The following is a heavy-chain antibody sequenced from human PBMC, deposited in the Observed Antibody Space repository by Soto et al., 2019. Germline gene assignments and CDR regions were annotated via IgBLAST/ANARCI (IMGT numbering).Heavy chain of an antibody. V-gene: IGHV1-69*12. CDR3: ARYYGSGSYGYY. J-gene: IGHJ4*02. CDR2: IISIVGTA. D-gene: IGHD3-10*01. CDR1: GGTFASHG. Sequence: QVQLVQSGAEVKKPGSSVKVSCKASGGTFASHGISWVRQAPGQGLEWVGGIISIVGTANYAQKFQGRVAITADESMITAYMELSSLRFEDTAVYDCARYYGSGSYGYYWGQGTLVPVSS.